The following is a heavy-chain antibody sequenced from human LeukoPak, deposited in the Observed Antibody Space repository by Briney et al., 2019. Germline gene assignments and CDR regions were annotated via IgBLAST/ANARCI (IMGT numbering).Heavy chain of an antibody. V-gene: IGHV4-39*01. CDR1: GGSISSSSYY. CDR3: ARRRGIVVVPAVFDY. J-gene: IGHJ4*02. CDR2: IYYNGST. Sequence: SETLSLTCTVSGGSISSSSYYWGWIRQPPGKGLEWIGRIYYNGSTYYNPALKSRVTISVDTSKNQFSLKLSSVSAADTAVYYCARRRGIVVVPAVFDYWGQGTLVTVSS. D-gene: IGHD2-2*01.